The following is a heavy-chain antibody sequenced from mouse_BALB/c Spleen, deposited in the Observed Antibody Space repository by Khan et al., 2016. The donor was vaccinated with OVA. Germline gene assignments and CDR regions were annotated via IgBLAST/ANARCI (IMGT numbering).Heavy chain of an antibody. J-gene: IGHJ3*01. CDR1: GFTFSTYG. V-gene: IGHV5-6*01. Sequence: EVQLQESGGDLVKPGGSLRLSCAASGFTFSTYGMSWVRQPPDKRLEWVATINSDGDYTYYPDTVKGRFTISRNNAENTLYLQMSSLKSEDTAIVYCASPLTGSCAYGGQGTLVTVSA. CDR3: ASPLTGSCAY. CDR2: INSDGDYT.